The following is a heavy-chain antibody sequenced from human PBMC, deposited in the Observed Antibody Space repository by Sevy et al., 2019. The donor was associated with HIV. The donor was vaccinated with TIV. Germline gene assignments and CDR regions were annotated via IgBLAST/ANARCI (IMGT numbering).Heavy chain of an antibody. J-gene: IGHJ4*02. Sequence: SETLSLTCAVYGGSFSSYYGSWIRQPPGKGLEWIGEICHSGSTNYNPSLKSRVTISVDTSKNQFSLKLSSVTAADTAVYYCATGLVNYGDYWGQGTLVTVSS. D-gene: IGHD4-17*01. CDR1: GGSFSSYY. CDR3: ATGLVNYGDY. CDR2: ICHSGST. V-gene: IGHV4-34*01.